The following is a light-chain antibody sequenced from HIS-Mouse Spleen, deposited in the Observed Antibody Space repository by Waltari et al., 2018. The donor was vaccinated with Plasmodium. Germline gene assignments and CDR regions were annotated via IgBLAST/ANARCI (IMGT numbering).Light chain of an antibody. V-gene: IGLV3-10*01. CDR1: ALPPKY. CDR3: YSTDSSGNHRV. J-gene: IGLJ3*02. Sequence: SYELTHPPSVSLSPGQTARIPCSCAALPPKYAYCDQQKSGQAPVLVIYEDSKRPSGIPERFSGSSSGTMATLTISGAQVEDEADYYCYSTDSSGNHRVFGGGTKLTVL. CDR2: EDS.